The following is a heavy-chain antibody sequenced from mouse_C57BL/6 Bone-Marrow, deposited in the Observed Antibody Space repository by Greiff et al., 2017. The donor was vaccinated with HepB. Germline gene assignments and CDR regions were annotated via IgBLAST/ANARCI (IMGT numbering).Heavy chain of an antibody. CDR1: GYSFTGYY. J-gene: IGHJ2*01. V-gene: IGHV1-42*01. CDR2: INPSTGGT. Sequence: EVKLQESGPELVKPGASVKISCKASGYSFTGYYMNWVKQSPEKSLEWIGEINPSTGGTTYNQKFKAKATLTVDKSSSTAYMQLKSLTSEDSAVYYCARRGGYYNWGQGTTLTVSS. CDR3: ARRGGYYN. D-gene: IGHD2-3*01.